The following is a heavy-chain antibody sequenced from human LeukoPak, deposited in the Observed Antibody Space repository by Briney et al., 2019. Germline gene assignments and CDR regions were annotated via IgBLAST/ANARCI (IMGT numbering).Heavy chain of an antibody. J-gene: IGHJ4*02. CDR1: GFTFNSYP. CDR2: ISDCGGNT. CDR3: ARHRSSWLIDY. Sequence: GGSLRLSCAASGFTFNSYPMSWVRQAPWERLQWVSGISDCGGNTYYADSVRGRFTISRDNSKNTLYLQMNSLRAEDTAVYYCARHRSSWLIDYWGQGTLVTVSS. D-gene: IGHD6-6*01. V-gene: IGHV3-23*01.